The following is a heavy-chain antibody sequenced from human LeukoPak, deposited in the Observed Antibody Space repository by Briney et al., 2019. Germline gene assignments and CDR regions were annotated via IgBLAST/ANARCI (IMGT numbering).Heavy chain of an antibody. V-gene: IGHV1-2*02. CDR3: ARDSSWSLGISIYYYGMDV. J-gene: IGHJ6*02. D-gene: IGHD6-13*01. CDR1: GYTFTGYY. Sequence: ASVTVSCTASGYTFTGYYMHWVRQAPGQGLEWMGWINPNSGGTNYAQKFQGRATMTRDTSISTAYMELSRLRSDDTAVYYCARDSSWSLGISIYYYGMDVWGQGTTVTVSS. CDR2: INPNSGGT.